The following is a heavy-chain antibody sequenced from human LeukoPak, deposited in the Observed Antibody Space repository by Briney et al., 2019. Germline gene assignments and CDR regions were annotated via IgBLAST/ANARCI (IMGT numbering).Heavy chain of an antibody. CDR3: ARDGFRSSSWYDAFDI. CDR2: MNPNSGNT. D-gene: IGHD6-13*01. V-gene: IGHV1-8*02. J-gene: IGHJ3*02. CDR1: GGTFSSYA. Sequence: ASVKVSCKASGGTFSSYAISWVRQATGQGLEWMGWMNPNSGNTGYAQKFQGRVTMTRNTSISTAYMELSSLRSEDTAVYYCARDGFRSSSWYDAFDIWGQGTMVTVSS.